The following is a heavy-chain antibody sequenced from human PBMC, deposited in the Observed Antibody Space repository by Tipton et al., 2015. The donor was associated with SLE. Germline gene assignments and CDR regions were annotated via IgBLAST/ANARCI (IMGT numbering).Heavy chain of an antibody. CDR2: INHSGST. D-gene: IGHD2-15*01. CDR3: ARNQTSYCSGGSCYSPWCDP. CDR1: GGSFSGYY. V-gene: IGHV4-34*01. Sequence: TLSLTCAVYGGSFSGYYWSWIRQPPGKGLEWIGEINHSGSTNYNPSLKSQVTISVDTSKNQFSLKLSSVTAADTAVYYCARNQTSYCSGGSCYSPWCDPGGQGTLVTVSS. J-gene: IGHJ5*02.